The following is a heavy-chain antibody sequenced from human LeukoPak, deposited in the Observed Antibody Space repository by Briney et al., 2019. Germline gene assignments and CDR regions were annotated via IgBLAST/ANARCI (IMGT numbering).Heavy chain of an antibody. V-gene: IGHV3-30*18. Sequence: GGSLRLSCVASGFSFSTQRMHWVRQAPGKGLEWVAFISYDGIKKYYTDSIKGRFTISRDNSKNTLYLQMNSLRAEDTAVYFCANDAAQEQLSNLFYGMDVWGQGTTVTVSS. CDR2: ISYDGIKK. D-gene: IGHD6-13*01. CDR3: ANDAAQEQLSNLFYGMDV. J-gene: IGHJ6*02. CDR1: GFSFSTQR.